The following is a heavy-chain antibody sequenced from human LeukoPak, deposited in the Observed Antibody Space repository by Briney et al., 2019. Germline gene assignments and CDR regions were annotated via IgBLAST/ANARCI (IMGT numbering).Heavy chain of an antibody. J-gene: IGHJ4*02. CDR2: ISGSGGTT. D-gene: IGHD2-21*02. V-gene: IGHV3-23*01. CDR1: GFTFSTYG. Sequence: PGGSLRLSCAASGFTFSTYGMNWVRQAPGKGLEWVSAISGSGGTTDYADSVKGRFTISRDNSQNTLYLQMYSLRGEDTAVYYCAKRLVGTYHFDYWGQGTLVTVSS. CDR3: AKRLVGTYHFDY.